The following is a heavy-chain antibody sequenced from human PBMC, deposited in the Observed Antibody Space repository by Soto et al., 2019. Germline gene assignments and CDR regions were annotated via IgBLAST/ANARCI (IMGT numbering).Heavy chain of an antibody. CDR3: ARSRRGAYSSGWYSLSGYYNYGIDV. Sequence: GESLKISCKASGYSLRSYWIGWVRQMLGKGLEWMGIIYPGDSDTKYSPSLQGQVTISADTSISTAYLQWTSLKASDTAMYYCARSRRGAYSSGWYSLSGYYNYGIDVWGQGTKVTVYS. J-gene: IGHJ6*02. D-gene: IGHD6-19*01. CDR2: IYPGDSDT. CDR1: GYSLRSYW. V-gene: IGHV5-51*01.